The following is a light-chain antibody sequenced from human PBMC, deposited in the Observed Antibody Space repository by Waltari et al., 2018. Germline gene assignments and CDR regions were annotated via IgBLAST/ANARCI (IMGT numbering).Light chain of an antibody. CDR3: QQYNNWPPYT. CDR1: QSVSSN. CDR2: GAS. J-gene: IGKJ2*01. Sequence: ELVMTQSPATLSVSPGESATLSCRVSQSVSSNLAWYQQKPGQAPRLLIYGASTRATGIPARFSGSGSGTEFTLTISSLQSEDFAVYYCQQYNNWPPYTFGQGTKLEIK. V-gene: IGKV3-15*01.